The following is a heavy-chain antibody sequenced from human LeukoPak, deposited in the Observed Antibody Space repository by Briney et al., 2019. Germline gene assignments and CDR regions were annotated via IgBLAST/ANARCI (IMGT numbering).Heavy chain of an antibody. CDR2: IYYSGST. J-gene: IGHJ4*02. CDR3: ARSRQKGDFDY. V-gene: IGHV4-39*07. Sequence: SETLSLTCTVSGGSISSSSYYWGWIRQPPGKGLEWIGSIYYSGSTYYNPSLKSRVTISVDTSKNQFSLKLSSVTAADTAVYYCARSRQKGDFDYWGQGTLVTVSS. D-gene: IGHD2-2*01. CDR1: GGSISSSSYY.